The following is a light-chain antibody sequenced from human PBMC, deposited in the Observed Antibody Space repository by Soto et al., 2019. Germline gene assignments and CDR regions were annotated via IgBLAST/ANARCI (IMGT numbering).Light chain of an antibody. CDR2: GAS. V-gene: IGKV3-20*01. Sequence: EIVLTQSPGTLSLSPGERATLSCRASQSVSSSYLAWYQQKPGQAPRLLIYGASSRATGIPDRFSGSGSGTDFTLTISXLEPEDFAVYYCQQYGSSPLFGQGTKVEIK. CDR3: QQYGSSPL. J-gene: IGKJ1*01. CDR1: QSVSSSY.